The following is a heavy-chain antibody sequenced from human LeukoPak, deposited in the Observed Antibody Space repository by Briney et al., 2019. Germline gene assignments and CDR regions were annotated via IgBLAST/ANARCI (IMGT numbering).Heavy chain of an antibody. CDR1: GFTISSNY. Sequence: GGSLRLSCAVSGFTISSNYMNWVRQAPGKGLEWVSSISSSSSYIYYADSVKGRFTISRDNAKNSLYLQMNSLRAEDTAVYYCARPYDFWSGYSDYWGQGTLVTVSS. CDR2: ISSSSSYI. D-gene: IGHD3-3*01. V-gene: IGHV3-21*01. CDR3: ARPYDFWSGYSDY. J-gene: IGHJ4*02.